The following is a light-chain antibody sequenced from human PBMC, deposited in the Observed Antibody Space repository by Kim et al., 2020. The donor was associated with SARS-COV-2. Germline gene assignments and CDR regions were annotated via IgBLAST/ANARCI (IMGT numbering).Light chain of an antibody. CDR2: YDS. J-gene: IGLJ3*02. Sequence: SYELTQPPSVSVAPGKTATITCGGNNIESKSVHWFQQKPGQAPVLVIYYDSDRPSGIPERFSGSNSGNTATLTISRVEAGDEADYYCQVWDTNSDQGVFGGVTELTVL. CDR3: QVWDTNSDQGV. CDR1: NIESKS. V-gene: IGLV3-21*04.